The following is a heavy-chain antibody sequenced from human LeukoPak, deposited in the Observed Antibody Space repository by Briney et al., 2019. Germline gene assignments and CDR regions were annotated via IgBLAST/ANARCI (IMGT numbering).Heavy chain of an antibody. J-gene: IGHJ4*02. CDR1: GFTFSNYA. CDR2: IAGSDGTT. D-gene: IGHD3-9*01. Sequence: HPGASLRLSCAASGFTFSNYAMSWVRQAPGKGLEWVSAIAGSDGTTYYADSVKGRFTISRDNSKNTLYLQMNSLRVEDTAVYYCAQWGDYDILTGYYASDYWGQGTLVTVSS. CDR3: AQWGDYDILTGYYASDY. V-gene: IGHV3-23*01.